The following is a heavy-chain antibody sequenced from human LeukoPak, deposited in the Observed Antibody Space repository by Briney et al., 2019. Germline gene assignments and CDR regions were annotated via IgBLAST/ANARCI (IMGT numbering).Heavy chain of an antibody. Sequence: GSLRLSCAPSGFIVSSNYMSWVRQAPGKGLEWIGRIYTSGSTNYNPSLKSRVTMSVDTSKNQFSLKLSSVTAADTAVYCVKDRGNHVTDYWGQGTLVTVSS. D-gene: IGHD1-14*01. J-gene: IGHJ4*02. CDR3: VKDRGNHVTDY. V-gene: IGHV4-59*10. CDR2: IYTSGST. CDR1: GFIVSSNY.